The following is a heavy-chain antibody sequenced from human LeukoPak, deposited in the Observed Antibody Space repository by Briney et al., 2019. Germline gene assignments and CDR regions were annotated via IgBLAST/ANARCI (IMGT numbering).Heavy chain of an antibody. D-gene: IGHD5-18*01. CDR3: ARDRYSRFDP. J-gene: IGHJ5*02. Sequence: PSETLSLTCTVSGGSINSAGYYWSWIRQHPGKGLEWIRYIYYSGSTSYNPSLKSRVTISVDTSKNQFSLKLSSVSAADTAVYYCARDRYSRFDPWGQGTLVTVSS. V-gene: IGHV4-31*03. CDR1: GGSINSAGYY. CDR2: IYYSGST.